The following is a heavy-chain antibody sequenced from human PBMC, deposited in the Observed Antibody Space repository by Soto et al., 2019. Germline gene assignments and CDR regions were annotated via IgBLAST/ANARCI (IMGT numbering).Heavy chain of an antibody. CDR1: GFSFDDYV. D-gene: IGHD5-12*01. J-gene: IGHJ3*02. CDR2: LDWNGVSI. V-gene: IGHV3-9*01. CDR3: EKDIARYSGYEGAFDI. Sequence: VQLVESGGGLVQPGRSLRLSCAASGFSFDDYVMHWVRQGPGKGLEWVSGLDWNGVSIGYADSVKGRFTISRDNAKNSLYLQMNSLRSEDTALYYCEKDIARYSGYEGAFDIWGQGTMVTVSS.